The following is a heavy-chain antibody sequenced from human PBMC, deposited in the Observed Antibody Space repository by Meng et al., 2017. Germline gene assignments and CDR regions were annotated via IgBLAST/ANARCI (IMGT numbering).Heavy chain of an antibody. J-gene: IGHJ4*02. Sequence: ASVKVSCKASGYTFTGYYMHWVRQAPGQGLEWMGWINPNSGGTNYAQKFQGRVTMTRDTSISTAYMELSRLRSDDTAVYYCARDFSPYCGGDCYSVNDYWGQGTLVTVSS. V-gene: IGHV1-2*02. CDR2: INPNSGGT. D-gene: IGHD2-21*02. CDR1: GYTFTGYY. CDR3: ARDFSPYCGGDCYSVNDY.